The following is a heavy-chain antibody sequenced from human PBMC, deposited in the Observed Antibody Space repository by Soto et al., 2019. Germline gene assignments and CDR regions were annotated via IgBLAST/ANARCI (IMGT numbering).Heavy chain of an antibody. D-gene: IGHD6-13*01. CDR3: ARAGAVWQLVNFDY. CDR2: INHSGST. Sequence: SETLSLTCAVYGGSFSGYYWSWIRQPPGKGLEWIGEINHSGSTNYNPSLKSRVTISVDTSKNQFSLKLSSVTAADTAVYYCARAGAVWQLVNFDYWGQGTLVTVSS. CDR1: GGSFSGYY. J-gene: IGHJ4*02. V-gene: IGHV4-34*01.